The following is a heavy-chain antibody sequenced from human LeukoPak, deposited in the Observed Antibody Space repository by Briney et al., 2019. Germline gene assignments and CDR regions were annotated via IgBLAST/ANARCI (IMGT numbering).Heavy chain of an antibody. CDR1: GFTFSSYA. J-gene: IGHJ4*02. D-gene: IGHD3-22*01. CDR2: ISYDGSNK. Sequence: PGGSLRLSCAASGFTFSSYAMSWVRQAPGKGLEGVAVISYDGSNKYYADSVKGRFTISRDNSKNTLYLQMNSLRAEDTAVYYCARSSGYYYYFDYWGQGTLVTVSS. CDR3: ARSSGYYYYFDY. V-gene: IGHV3-30-3*01.